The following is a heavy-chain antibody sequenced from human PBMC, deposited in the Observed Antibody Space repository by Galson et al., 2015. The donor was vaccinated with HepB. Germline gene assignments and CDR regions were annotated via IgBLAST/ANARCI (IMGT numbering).Heavy chain of an antibody. D-gene: IGHD3-3*01. V-gene: IGHV1-18*01. CDR3: ARRRVEWLPYYYYYYMDV. CDR2: ISAYNGNT. Sequence: SVKVSCKASGYTFTSYGISWVRQAPGQGLEWMGWISAYNGNTNYAQKLQGRVTMTTDTSTSTAYMELRSLRSDDTAVYYCARRRVEWLPYYYYYYMDVWGKGTTVTVSS. J-gene: IGHJ6*03. CDR1: GYTFTSYG.